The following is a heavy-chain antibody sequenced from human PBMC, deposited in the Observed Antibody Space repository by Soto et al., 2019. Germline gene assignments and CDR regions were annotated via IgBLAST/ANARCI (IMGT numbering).Heavy chain of an antibody. CDR1: GGSISSYY. CDR2: IYYSGST. V-gene: IGHV4-39*01. Sequence: ASETLSLTCTVSGGSISSYYWGWIRQPPGKGLEWIGSIYYSGSTYYNPSLKSRVTISVDTSKNQFSLKLSSVTAADTAVYYCASQSDYYDSSGYKDAFDIWGQGTMVTVSS. D-gene: IGHD3-22*01. J-gene: IGHJ3*02. CDR3: ASQSDYYDSSGYKDAFDI.